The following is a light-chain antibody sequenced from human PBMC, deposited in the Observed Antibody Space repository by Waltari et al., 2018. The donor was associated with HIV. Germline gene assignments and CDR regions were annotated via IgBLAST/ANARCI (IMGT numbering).Light chain of an antibody. J-gene: IGLJ2*01. Sequence: QSLLTQPPSVSGAPGQRVTISCTGSSSNIGAGFDVHWYQQLPGTVPKLLIYGNSNRPAGVPHRVSGSKSGTSASLAITGLQAEDEADYYCQSYDRSLSGYVVFGGGTKLTVL. CDR1: SSNIGAGFD. CDR3: QSYDRSLSGYVV. V-gene: IGLV1-40*01. CDR2: GNS.